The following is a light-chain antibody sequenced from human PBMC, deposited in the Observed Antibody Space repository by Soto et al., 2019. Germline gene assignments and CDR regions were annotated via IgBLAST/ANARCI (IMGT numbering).Light chain of an antibody. CDR2: GAS. Sequence: DIQMTQSPSSVSASIGDTVTITCRASQDISTLLAWYQQKPGKAPKLLIYGASTLESGVPSRFSGRGSGTDFTLTISSLQPEDFATYYCQQSYITPFTFGPGTKVDIK. CDR3: QQSYITPFT. CDR1: QDISTL. J-gene: IGKJ3*01. V-gene: IGKV1D-12*01.